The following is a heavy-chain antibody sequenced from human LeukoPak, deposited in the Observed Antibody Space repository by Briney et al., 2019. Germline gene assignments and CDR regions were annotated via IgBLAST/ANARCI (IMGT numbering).Heavy chain of an antibody. CDR2: VDPNSGGT. Sequence: ASVKVSCKASGYAFTCYYMHWVRQAPGQGLEWMGWVDPNSGGTNYAQKFQGWVTMTRDTSISTAYMELNRLRSDDTAVYYCARDRIVVVPAAPYYYYYYMDVWGKGTTVTVSS. J-gene: IGHJ6*03. CDR3: ARDRIVVVPAAPYYYYYYMDV. CDR1: GYAFTCYY. V-gene: IGHV1-2*04. D-gene: IGHD2-2*01.